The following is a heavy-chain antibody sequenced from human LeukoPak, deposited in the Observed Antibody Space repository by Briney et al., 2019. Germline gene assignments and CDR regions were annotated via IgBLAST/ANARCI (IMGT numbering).Heavy chain of an antibody. V-gene: IGHV3-15*01. J-gene: IGHJ4*02. D-gene: IGHD3-10*01. CDR1: GLTLSNAW. CDR2: IKSKTDVGIK. CDR3: ATGRSGYFDS. Sequence: GGSLRLSCAASGLTLSNAWMTWVRQAPGKGLEWVARIKSKTDVGIKDYAAPVKGTFTISRDDSENTVYLQMNSLKIEDTAVYYCATGRSGYFDSWGQGTLVFVSS.